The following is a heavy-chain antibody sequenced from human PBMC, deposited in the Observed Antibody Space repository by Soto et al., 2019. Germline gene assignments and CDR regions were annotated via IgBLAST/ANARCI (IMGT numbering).Heavy chain of an antibody. Sequence: SETLSLTCTVSGGSISSSSYYWGWIRQPPGKGLEWIGSIYYSGSTYYNPSLKSRVTISVDTSKNQFSLKLSSVTAADTAVYYCARHNEDTTVTTYYYYYMDVWGKGTTVTVSS. V-gene: IGHV4-39*01. J-gene: IGHJ6*03. D-gene: IGHD4-17*01. CDR1: GGSISSSSYY. CDR2: IYYSGST. CDR3: ARHNEDTTVTTYYYYYMDV.